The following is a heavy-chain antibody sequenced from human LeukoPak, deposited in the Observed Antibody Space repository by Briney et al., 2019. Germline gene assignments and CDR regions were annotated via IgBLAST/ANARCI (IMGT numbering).Heavy chain of an antibody. Sequence: GGSLRLSCAASGFTFSAYSMHWVRQAPGKGLVWVSRINSEGSSTRYADSVKGRFTISRDNAKNTLYLQMSSLRAEDTAVYYCARVYSPNYYDGNEAFDIWGQGTMVTVSS. V-gene: IGHV3-74*01. D-gene: IGHD3-22*01. CDR1: GFTFSAYS. CDR3: ARVYSPNYYDGNEAFDI. CDR2: INSEGSST. J-gene: IGHJ3*02.